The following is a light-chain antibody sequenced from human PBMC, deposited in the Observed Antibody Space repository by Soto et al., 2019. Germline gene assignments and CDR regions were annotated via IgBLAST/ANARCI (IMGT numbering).Light chain of an antibody. J-gene: IGKJ1*01. Sequence: EIVLTQSPGTLSLSPGERATLSCRASQSVSSNYLAWYQQKPGQAPRLLIYGASSRATGIPDRFSGSGSETDFTLTISRLEPEDFAVYYCQQYDSSPTCGQGTKVEIK. V-gene: IGKV3-20*01. CDR3: QQYDSSPT. CDR2: GAS. CDR1: QSVSSNY.